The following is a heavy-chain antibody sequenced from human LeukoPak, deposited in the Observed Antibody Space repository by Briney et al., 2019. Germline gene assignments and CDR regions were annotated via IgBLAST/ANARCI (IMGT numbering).Heavy chain of an antibody. J-gene: IGHJ4*02. CDR3: ARRSTSGYHYFDS. Sequence: PSETLSLTCTVSGGSISSGTYSWAWIRQPPGKGLDYIGTIHYSGSTDYNPSLESRVTISVDSSRTQFSLKLSSVTAADTAVYYCARRSTSGYHYFDSWGQGTRVTVSS. CDR1: GGSISSGTYS. D-gene: IGHD3-22*01. V-gene: IGHV4-39*01. CDR2: IHYSGST.